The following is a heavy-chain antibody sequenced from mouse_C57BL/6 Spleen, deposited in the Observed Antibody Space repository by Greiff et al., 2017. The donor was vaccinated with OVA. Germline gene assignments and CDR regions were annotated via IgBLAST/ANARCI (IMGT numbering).Heavy chain of an antibody. V-gene: IGHV1-69*01. D-gene: IGHD2-2*01. CDR1: GYTFTSYW. CDR3: ARSTMVTPFAY. Sequence: QVQLQQPGAELVMPGASVKLSCKASGYTFTSYWMHWVKQRPGQGLEWIGEIDPSDSYTNYNQKFKGKSTLTVDKSSSTAYMQLSSLTSEDSAVYYCARSTMVTPFAYWGQGILVTVSA. J-gene: IGHJ3*01. CDR2: IDPSDSYT.